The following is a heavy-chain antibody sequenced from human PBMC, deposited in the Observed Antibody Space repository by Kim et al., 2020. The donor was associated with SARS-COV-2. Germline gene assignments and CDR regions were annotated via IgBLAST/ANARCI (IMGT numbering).Heavy chain of an antibody. CDR1: GGSISSSSYY. CDR2: IYYSGST. D-gene: IGHD3-3*01. V-gene: IGHV4-39*01. CDR3: ARHPGGDYDFWSGYYTGYYYYYGMDV. Sequence: SETLSLTCTVSGGSISSSSYYWGWIRQPPGKGLEWIGSIYYSGSTYYNPSLKSRVTISVDTSKNQFSLKLSSVTAADTAVYYCARHPGGDYDFWSGYYTGYYYYYGMDVWGQGTTVTVSS. J-gene: IGHJ6*02.